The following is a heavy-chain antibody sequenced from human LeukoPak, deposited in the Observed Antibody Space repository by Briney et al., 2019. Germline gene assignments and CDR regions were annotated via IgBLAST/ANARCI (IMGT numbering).Heavy chain of an antibody. D-gene: IGHD5-12*01. J-gene: IGHJ4*02. V-gene: IGHV1-18*01. CDR2: ISAYNGNT. CDR1: GYTFTNYA. CDR3: ARVRNSGFRYVDS. Sequence: GSVKVSCKASGYTFTNYAISWVRQAPGQGLEWVGWISAYNGNTNYAQKLQGRVTMTTDTSTSTAYMDLRSLRSDDTAVYYCARVRNSGFRYVDSWGQGTLVTVSS.